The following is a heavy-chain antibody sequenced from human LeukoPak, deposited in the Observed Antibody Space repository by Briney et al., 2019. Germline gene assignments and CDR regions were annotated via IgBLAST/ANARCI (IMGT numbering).Heavy chain of an antibody. CDR3: ARDRDCSRTSCFNAFDV. J-gene: IGHJ3*01. CDR1: GFTLSTYE. Sequence: PGRSLRLSCAASGFTLSTYEMHWVRQAPGKGLEWVAVISHDGNDQYYADSVKGRFTISRDNSKNALYLQMNSLRVEDTAVYYCARDRDCSRTSCFNAFDVWGQGTLAIVSS. D-gene: IGHD2-2*01. V-gene: IGHV3-30*04. CDR2: ISHDGNDQ.